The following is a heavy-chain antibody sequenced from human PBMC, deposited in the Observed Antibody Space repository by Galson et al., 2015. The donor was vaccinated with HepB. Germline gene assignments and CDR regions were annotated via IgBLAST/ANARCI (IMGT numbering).Heavy chain of an antibody. J-gene: IGHJ4*02. CDR1: GGTFSSYA. D-gene: IGHD3-9*01. V-gene: IGHV1-69*13. CDR2: IIPIFNTA. CDR3: ARSNDILTGHRGIFDY. Sequence: SVKVSCKASGGTFSSYAISWVRQAPGQGLEWMGGIIPIFNTASYAQKFQGRVTITADESTSTAYMELSSLTSEDTAVYYCARSNDILTGHRGIFDYWGQGTLVTVSS.